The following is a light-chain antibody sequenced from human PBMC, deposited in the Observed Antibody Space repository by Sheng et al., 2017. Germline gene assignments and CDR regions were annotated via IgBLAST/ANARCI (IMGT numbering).Light chain of an antibody. CDR3: QQYGGSRT. CDR1: LSVSSSY. J-gene: IGKJ1*01. CDR2: GAS. Sequence: ETVMTQSPATLSVSPGERATLSCRASLSVSSSYFAWYQQKPGQAPRLLIYGASTRATGIPDRFSGSGSGTDFTLTISRLEPEDFAVYYCQQYGGSRTFGQGTKVEI. V-gene: IGKV3-20*01.